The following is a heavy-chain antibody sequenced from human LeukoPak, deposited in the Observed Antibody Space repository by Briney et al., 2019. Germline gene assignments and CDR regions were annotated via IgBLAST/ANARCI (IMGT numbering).Heavy chain of an antibody. V-gene: IGHV3-74*01. CDR3: ARDRWGGRAFDT. D-gene: IGHD7-27*01. CDR1: GFVFDNFW. Sequence: PGGSLRLSCAASGFVFDNFWMHWVRQVPGKRPEWLAHITSDGSITNYADSVTGRFSISRDNARNTVSLQMNNLRADDTAVYFCARDRWGGRAFDTWGQGTMVTVSS. J-gene: IGHJ3*02. CDR2: ITSDGSIT.